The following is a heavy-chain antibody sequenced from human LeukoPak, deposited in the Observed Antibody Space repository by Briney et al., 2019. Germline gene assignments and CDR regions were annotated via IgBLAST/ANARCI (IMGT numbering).Heavy chain of an antibody. CDR2: ISAYNGNT. CDR1: GYTFTSYG. J-gene: IGHJ4*02. CDR3: ATANRYKYCSGGSCYFDY. V-gene: IGHV1-18*01. D-gene: IGHD2-15*01. Sequence: ASVKVSCKASGYTFTSYGISWVRQAPGQGLEWMGWISAYNGNTNYAQKLQGRVTMTTDTSTSTAYMELRSLRSDDTAVYYCATANRYKYCSGGSCYFDYWGQGTLVTVSS.